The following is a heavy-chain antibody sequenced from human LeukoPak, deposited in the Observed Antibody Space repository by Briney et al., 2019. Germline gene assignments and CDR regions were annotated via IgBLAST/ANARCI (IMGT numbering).Heavy chain of an antibody. Sequence: SETLSLTCTVSGGSISSYYWSWIRQPAGKGLEWIGRIYTSGSTNYNPSLKSRVTISVDTSKNQFSLKLTSVTAADTAVYYCARGICIGGSCYSDPSDYWGQGTLVTVSS. V-gene: IGHV4-4*07. J-gene: IGHJ4*02. D-gene: IGHD2-15*01. CDR3: ARGICIGGSCYSDPSDY. CDR2: IYTSGST. CDR1: GGSISSYY.